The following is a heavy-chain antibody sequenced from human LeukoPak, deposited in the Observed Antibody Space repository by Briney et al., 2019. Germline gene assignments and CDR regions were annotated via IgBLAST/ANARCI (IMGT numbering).Heavy chain of an antibody. Sequence: SETLSLTCAVSGGSVSGFYWSWIRQPPGKGLEWIGEMHHSGATSYKPSLRSRVTISGGTSKNQFSLNLNSVTAADTAVYYCARGILGYYYFDLWGRGTLVTVSS. D-gene: IGHD2/OR15-2a*01. V-gene: IGHV4-34*01. CDR3: ARGILGYYYFDL. J-gene: IGHJ2*01. CDR1: GGSVSGFY. CDR2: MHHSGAT.